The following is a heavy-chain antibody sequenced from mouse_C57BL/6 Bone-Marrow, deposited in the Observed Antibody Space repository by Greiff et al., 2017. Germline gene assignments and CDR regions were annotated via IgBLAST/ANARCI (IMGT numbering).Heavy chain of an antibody. V-gene: IGHV5-4*01. D-gene: IGHD2-4*01. CDR3: AREGIYYDYDGGYYYAMDY. Sequence: EVMLVESGGGLVKPGGSLKLSCAASGFTFSSYAMSWVRQTPEKRLEWVATISDGGSYTYYPDNVKGRFTISRDNAKNNLFLQMSRLKSEDTAMYYCAREGIYYDYDGGYYYAMDYWGQGTSVTVSS. J-gene: IGHJ4*01. CDR1: GFTFSSYA. CDR2: ISDGGSYT.